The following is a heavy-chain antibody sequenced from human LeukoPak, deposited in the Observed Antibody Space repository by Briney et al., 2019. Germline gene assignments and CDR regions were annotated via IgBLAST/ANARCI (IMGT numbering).Heavy chain of an antibody. J-gene: IGHJ4*02. D-gene: IGHD6-19*01. Sequence: GGSLGLSCAASGFTFSTYAMSWVRQAPGKGLEWVSTIGGSGGGTYYAESVKGRFIISRDTSKNTLFLQMNSLRAEDTALYYCARNDFGSGWLGDYWGQGTLVTVFS. V-gene: IGHV3-23*01. CDR3: ARNDFGSGWLGDY. CDR2: IGGSGGGT. CDR1: GFTFSTYA.